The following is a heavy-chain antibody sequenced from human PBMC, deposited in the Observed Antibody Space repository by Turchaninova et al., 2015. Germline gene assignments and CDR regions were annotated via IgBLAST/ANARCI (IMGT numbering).Heavy chain of an antibody. Sequence: GKSLRLSCAVSGFPFGSYGMHWVRQAPGKGLEWVALIWYDGSKKYYADSVKGRFTISRDPISRDTSNNSMYLQMNNLTAEDTAVYYCEKPRLSYTMITADFDQWGQGTLVTVSS. CDR1: GFPFGSYG. CDR2: IWYDGSKK. V-gene: IGHV3-33*06. CDR3: EKPRLSYTMITADFDQ. J-gene: IGHJ4*02. D-gene: IGHD1-1*01.